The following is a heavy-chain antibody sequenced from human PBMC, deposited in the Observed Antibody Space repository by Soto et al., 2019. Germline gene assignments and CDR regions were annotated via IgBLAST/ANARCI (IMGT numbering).Heavy chain of an antibody. D-gene: IGHD1-26*01. Sequence: QVQLQESGPGLVKPSETLSLTCSVSGDSVSSYYWSWIRQPPGKGLEWIGYVYYDGSTNYNPSLETRVTISIDTSKNQVSLKLNSVTAADTAVYHCARGRRSPTVYYGVDVWGQGTTVAVSS. CDR3: ARGRRSPTVYYGVDV. CDR1: GDSVSSYY. V-gene: IGHV4-59*02. J-gene: IGHJ6*02. CDR2: VYYDGST.